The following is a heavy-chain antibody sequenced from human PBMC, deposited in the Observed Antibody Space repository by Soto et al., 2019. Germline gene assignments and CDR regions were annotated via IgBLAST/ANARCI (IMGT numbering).Heavy chain of an antibody. CDR3: AREYSGSYRWFDS. V-gene: IGHV4-4*02. CDR2: IYHSGTT. Sequence: QVLLQESGPGLVKPSGTLSLTCAVSGDSIISSNYWSWVRQPPGKGLEWIGEIYHSGTTNYNPSLKSRVTISEDKSKNQFSLKLSSVNAADTAVYYCAREYSGSYRWFDSWGQGTLVTVSS. J-gene: IGHJ5*01. D-gene: IGHD1-26*01. CDR1: GDSIISSNY.